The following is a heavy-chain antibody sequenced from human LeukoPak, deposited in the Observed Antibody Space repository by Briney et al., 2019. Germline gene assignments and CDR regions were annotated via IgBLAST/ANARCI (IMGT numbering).Heavy chain of an antibody. V-gene: IGHV4-59*01. CDR3: AGGVKVTSPIYYYYYGMDV. D-gene: IGHD2-2*01. Sequence: PSETLSLTCTVSGGSISSYYWSWIRQPPGKGLEWIGYIYYSGSTNYNPSLKSRVTISVDTSKNQFPLKLSSVTAADTAVYYCAGGVKVTSPIYYYYYGMDVWGQGTTVTVSS. J-gene: IGHJ6*02. CDR1: GGSISSYY. CDR2: IYYSGST.